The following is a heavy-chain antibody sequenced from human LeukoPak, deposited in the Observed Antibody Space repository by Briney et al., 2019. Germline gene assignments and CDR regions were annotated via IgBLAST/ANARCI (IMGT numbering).Heavy chain of an antibody. CDR3: ARLGRYDYFIDY. Sequence: PSETLSLTCAVSGXSISSAGYSWSWIRQPPGKGLEWIGYIYHSGSTYYNSSLKSRVTISVDRSKNQFSLKLTSVTAADTAVYYCARLGRYDYFIDYWGQGTLVTVSS. D-gene: IGHD3-16*01. V-gene: IGHV4-30-2*01. CDR1: GXSISSAGYS. J-gene: IGHJ4*02. CDR2: IYHSGST.